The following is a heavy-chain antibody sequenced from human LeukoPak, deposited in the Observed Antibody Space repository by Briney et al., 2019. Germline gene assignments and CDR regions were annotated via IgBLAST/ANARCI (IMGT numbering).Heavy chain of an antibody. CDR3: ASGRQLGY. CDR2: IKEDGSEK. D-gene: IGHD6-13*01. Sequence: GGSLRLTCAASGFTFSNYWMSRVRQAPGKGLEWVANIKEDGSEKYYVDSVKGRFTISRDNARNSLYLQMNSLRAEDTAVYYCASGRQLGYWGQGTLVTVSS. J-gene: IGHJ4*02. CDR1: GFTFSNYW. V-gene: IGHV3-7*01.